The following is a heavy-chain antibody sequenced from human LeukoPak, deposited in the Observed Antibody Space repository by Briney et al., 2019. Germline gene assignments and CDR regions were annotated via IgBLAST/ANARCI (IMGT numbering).Heavy chain of an antibody. V-gene: IGHV3-23*01. CDR2: ISGSGYST. Sequence: GGPLTLPCAPCGYPFSNYAMRWAPQSPGKGVEWVSAISGSGYSTYYADSVKGRFTISRDNSKNTLSLQMNSLRPEDTAVHYCAKDFHSRISLIVGGAYDSWGQGTMVTVSS. D-gene: IGHD3-22*01. CDR3: AKDFHSRISLIVGGAYDS. CDR1: GYPFSNYA. J-gene: IGHJ3*02.